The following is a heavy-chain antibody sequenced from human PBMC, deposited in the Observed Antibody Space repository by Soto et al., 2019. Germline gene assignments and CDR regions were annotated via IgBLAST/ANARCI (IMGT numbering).Heavy chain of an antibody. V-gene: IGHV4-31*03. D-gene: IGHD3-10*01. Sequence: QVQLQESGPGLVKPSQTLSLTCTVSGGSISSGAYYWSWIRQHPGKGLEWIGYIYDSGNTHYNPCLKSRVTISVDTSKNQFSLKLSSVTAADTAVYYCATVWLGESFFDPWGQGTLVTVSS. CDR3: ATVWLGESFFDP. J-gene: IGHJ5*02. CDR2: IYDSGNT. CDR1: GGSISSGAYY.